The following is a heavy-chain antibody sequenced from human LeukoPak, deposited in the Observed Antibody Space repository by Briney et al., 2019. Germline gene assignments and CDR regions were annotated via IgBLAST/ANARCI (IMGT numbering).Heavy chain of an antibody. Sequence: PGGSLRLSCAASGFTFSNAWMSWVRPPPGKGLEWGGCIKRRAHGGTTDYAAPVKGRFTISRDDSKNTLYLQMNSLNAEDTAVYYCTRDAPSFGGVYCDSLCAFDIWGQGTMVTVSS. CDR3: TRDAPSFGGVYCDSLCAFDI. CDR1: GFTFSNAW. D-gene: IGHD4-17*01. CDR2: IKRRAHGGTT. J-gene: IGHJ3*02. V-gene: IGHV3-15*01.